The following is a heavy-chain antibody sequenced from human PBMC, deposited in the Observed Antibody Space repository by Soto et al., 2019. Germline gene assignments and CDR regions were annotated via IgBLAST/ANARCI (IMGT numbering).Heavy chain of an antibody. CDR3: ARWPQLEPRFDY. J-gene: IGHJ4*02. CDR1: GGSISSGDYY. CDR2: IYYSGST. Sequence: PSETLSLTCTVSGGSISSGDYYWGWIRQHPGKGLEWIGYIYYSGSTYYNPSLKSRVTISVDTSKNQFSLKLSSVTAADTAVYYCARWPQLEPRFDYWGQGTLVTVSS. D-gene: IGHD1-1*01. V-gene: IGHV4-31*03.